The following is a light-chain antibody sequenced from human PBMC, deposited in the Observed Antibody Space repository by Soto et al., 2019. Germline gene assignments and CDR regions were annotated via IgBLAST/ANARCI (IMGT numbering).Light chain of an antibody. CDR3: QQRGDWPPIT. CDR2: NAS. J-gene: IGKJ5*01. Sequence: DIVLTQSPDSLAVSLGERSTIKCKSSQSVSTFLAWFQQKPGQPPRLLIYNASNRTTGIPARFSGSGSGTDFTLTISSLEPEDFAVYYCQQRGDWPPITFGQGTRLEIK. CDR1: QSVSTF. V-gene: IGKV3-11*01.